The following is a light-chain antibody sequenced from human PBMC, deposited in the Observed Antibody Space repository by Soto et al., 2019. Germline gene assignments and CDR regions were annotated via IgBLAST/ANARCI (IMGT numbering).Light chain of an antibody. CDR1: QSVSSNY. CDR2: GES. J-gene: IGKJ1*01. Sequence: EMVLAQAPGALSLSPGEIATLSCRASQSVSSNYLAWYQQKPGQAPRLLIYGESTRATGIPDRCSGSGSGTDFTLTISRPEHEDFAVYYRQQYGTSGTCGQGTKVDIK. V-gene: IGKV3-20*01. CDR3: QQYGTSGT.